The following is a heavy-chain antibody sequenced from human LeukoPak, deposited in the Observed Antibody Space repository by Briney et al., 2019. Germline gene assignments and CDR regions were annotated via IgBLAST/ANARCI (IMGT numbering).Heavy chain of an antibody. J-gene: IGHJ4*02. V-gene: IGHV1-2*02. CDR2: ITPNNGDT. D-gene: IGHD3-10*01. CDR1: GYTFTGYY. CDR3: ARAGTSGIRGETAYYFDY. Sequence: ASVKVSCKASGYTFTGYYLYWVRQAPGQGLEWRGRITPNNGDTDYAQKFQGRVTMTRDTSINTAYMELSRLRSDDTAVYYCARAGTSGIRGETAYYFDYWGQGTLVAVAS.